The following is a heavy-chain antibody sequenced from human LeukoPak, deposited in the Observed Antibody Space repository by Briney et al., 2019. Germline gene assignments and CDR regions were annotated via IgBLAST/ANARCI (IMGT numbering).Heavy chain of an antibody. Sequence: SETLSLTCAVYGGSFSGYYWSWIRQPPGKGLEWIGEINHSGSTNYNPSLKSRVTISVDTSKNQFSLKLSSVTAADTAVYYCARAGAGGGSGSYSDYWGQGTLVTVSS. D-gene: IGHD3-10*01. CDR1: GGSFSGYY. J-gene: IGHJ4*02. V-gene: IGHV4-34*01. CDR3: ARAGAGGGSGSYSDY. CDR2: INHSGST.